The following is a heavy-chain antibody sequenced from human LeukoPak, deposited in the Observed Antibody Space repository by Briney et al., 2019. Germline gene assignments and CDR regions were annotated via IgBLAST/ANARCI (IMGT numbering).Heavy chain of an antibody. V-gene: IGHV4-59*01. CDR2: IYYSGST. J-gene: IGHJ4*02. D-gene: IGHD3-22*01. Sequence: NPSETLSLTCTVSGGSISSYYWSWIRQPPGKGLEWIGYIYYSGSTNYSPSLKSRVTISVDTSKNQFSLKLSSVTAADTAVYYCAGTRRPMNFDYWGQGTLVTVSS. CDR1: GGSISSYY. CDR3: AGTRRPMNFDY.